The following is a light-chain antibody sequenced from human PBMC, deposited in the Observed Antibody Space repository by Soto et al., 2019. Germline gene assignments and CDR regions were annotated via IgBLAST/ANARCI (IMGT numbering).Light chain of an antibody. J-gene: IGLJ3*02. CDR2: EVS. V-gene: IGLV2-14*01. CDR1: SSDVGGYDY. CDR3: FSYPNKNTRV. Sequence: QSVLTQPASVSGSPGQSITISCTGTSSDVGGYDYVSWYQQYPGKAPKLMIYEVSNRPSGVSHRFSGSKSGNTASLTISGLQAEDEADYYCFSYPNKNTRVFGGGTKVTVL.